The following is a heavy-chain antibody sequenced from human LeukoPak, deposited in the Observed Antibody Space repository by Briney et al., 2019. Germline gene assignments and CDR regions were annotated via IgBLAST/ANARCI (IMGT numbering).Heavy chain of an antibody. V-gene: IGHV3-66*01. CDR3: ARDLAHCSGGSCYSGNY. Sequence: PGGSLRLSCAASGFTVSSNYMSWVRQAPGKGLEWVSGIYSGGSTYDADSVKGRFTIYRDNSKTTLYLQMNSLRAEDTAVYYCARDLAHCSGGSCYSGNYWGQGTLVTVSS. CDR1: GFTVSSNY. D-gene: IGHD2-15*01. J-gene: IGHJ4*02. CDR2: IYSGGST.